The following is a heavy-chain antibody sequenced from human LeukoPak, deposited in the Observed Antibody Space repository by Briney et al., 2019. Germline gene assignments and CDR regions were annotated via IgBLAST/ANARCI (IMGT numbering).Heavy chain of an antibody. CDR1: GFTFNTAW. V-gene: IGHV3-74*03. CDR3: ATDSGHSFSY. D-gene: IGHD3-16*01. CDR2: IYSDGSAT. J-gene: IGHJ3*01. Sequence: GGSLRLSCAASGFTFNTAWMHWARQAPGKRLVWVSRIYSDGSATTYAEFVKGRFTISRDDAKNTLYLQMDSLRIEDTAVYYCATDSGHSFSYWGQGTKVTVSA.